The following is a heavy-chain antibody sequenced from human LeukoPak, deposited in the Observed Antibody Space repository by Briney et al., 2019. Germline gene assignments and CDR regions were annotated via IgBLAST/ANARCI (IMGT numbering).Heavy chain of an antibody. CDR2: IYTSGST. CDR1: GGSISSGSYY. D-gene: IGHD3-10*01. J-gene: IGHJ5*02. Sequence: SQTLSLTCTVSGGSISSGSYYWSWIRQPAGKGLEWIGRIYTSGSTNYNPSLKSRVTISVDTSKNQFSLKLSSVTAADTAVYYCARVYGAGSWFDPWGQGTLVTVSS. V-gene: IGHV4-61*02. CDR3: ARVYGAGSWFDP.